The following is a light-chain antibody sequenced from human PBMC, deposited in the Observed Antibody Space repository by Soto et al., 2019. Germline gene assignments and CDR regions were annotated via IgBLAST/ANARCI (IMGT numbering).Light chain of an antibody. V-gene: IGKV1-9*01. Sequence: IQMTQSPSFLSASVGDRVTITCRASQGISSYLAWYQQKPGKAPKLLIYAASTLQSGVPSRFSGSGSGTEFTLTISSLQPEDFATYYCQQLNSYPWITFGQGTRLEI. CDR2: AAS. CDR1: QGISSY. CDR3: QQLNSYPWIT. J-gene: IGKJ5*01.